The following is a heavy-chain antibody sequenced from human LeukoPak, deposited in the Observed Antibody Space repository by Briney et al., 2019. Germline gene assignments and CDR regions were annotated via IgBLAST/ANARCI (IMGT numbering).Heavy chain of an antibody. CDR2: IYYSGST. J-gene: IGHJ3*02. CDR3: ARAWSSWAFDI. V-gene: IGHV4-59*01. CDR1: GGSISSYY. Sequence: SETLSLTCTVSGGSISSYYWSWIRQPPGKGLEWIGYIYYSGSTNYNPSLKSQVTISVDTSKNQFSLKLSSVTAADTAVYYCARAWSSWAFDIWGQGTMVTVSS. D-gene: IGHD6-13*01.